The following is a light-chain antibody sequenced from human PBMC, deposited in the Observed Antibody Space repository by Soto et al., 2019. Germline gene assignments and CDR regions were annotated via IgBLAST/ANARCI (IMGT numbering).Light chain of an antibody. CDR1: QSISDT. Sequence: DIVMTQSPVTLSVSPGGRATLSCRASQSISDTLAWYQQKTGQAPRLLIHGASTRAPGLPARFSGSGSGTDLNLTISSLQSEDFAVYYCQQYNNWPWTCGQGTKVDIK. J-gene: IGKJ1*01. CDR3: QQYNNWPWT. V-gene: IGKV3-15*01. CDR2: GAS.